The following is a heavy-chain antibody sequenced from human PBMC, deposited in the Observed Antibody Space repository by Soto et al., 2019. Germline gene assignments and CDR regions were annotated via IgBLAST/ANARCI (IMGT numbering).Heavy chain of an antibody. CDR1: GGSFSGYY. V-gene: IGHV4-34*01. Sequence: SETLSLTCAVYGGSFSGYYWSWIRQPPGKGLEWIGEINHSGSTNYNPSLKSRVTISVDTSKNQFSLKLGSVTAADTAVYYCASRQYSSSWKVFNWFDPWGQGTLVTVSS. CDR2: INHSGST. J-gene: IGHJ5*02. D-gene: IGHD6-13*01. CDR3: ASRQYSSSWKVFNWFDP.